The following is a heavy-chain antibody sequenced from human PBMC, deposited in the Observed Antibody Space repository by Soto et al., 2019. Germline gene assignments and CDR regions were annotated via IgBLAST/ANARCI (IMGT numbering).Heavy chain of an antibody. J-gene: IGHJ3*02. CDR2: ISYDGSNK. Sequence: GGSLRLSCAASGFTFSSYAMHWVRQAPGKGLEWVAVISYDGSNKYYADSVKGRFTISRDNSKNTLYLQMNSLRAEDTAVYYCARAAWELQDAFDIWGQGTMVTVS. CDR3: ARAAWELQDAFDI. V-gene: IGHV3-30-3*01. CDR1: GFTFSSYA. D-gene: IGHD1-26*01.